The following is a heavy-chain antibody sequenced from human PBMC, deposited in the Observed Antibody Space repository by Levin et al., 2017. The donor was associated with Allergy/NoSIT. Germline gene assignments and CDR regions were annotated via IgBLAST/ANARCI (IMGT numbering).Heavy chain of an antibody. Sequence: PGASVKVSCAASGFTFSDNYMSWIRQAPGKGLEWLSYISGANTIYYAESVRGRFTISRDNAKNSLYLQMNSLRSDDTAVYYCARAGSYWFFDLWGRGTLVTVSS. J-gene: IGHJ2*01. V-gene: IGHV3-11*01. D-gene: IGHD3-10*01. CDR1: GFTFSDNY. CDR2: ISGANTI. CDR3: ARAGSYWFFDL.